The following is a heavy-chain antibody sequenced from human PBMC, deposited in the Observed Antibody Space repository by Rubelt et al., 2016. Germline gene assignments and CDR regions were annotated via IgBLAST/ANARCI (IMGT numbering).Heavy chain of an antibody. Sequence: QVQLVESGGGVVQPGRSLRLSCAASGFTFSSYAMHWVRQAPGKGLEWVAVISYDGSNKYYADSVKGRFTISRDNSKNTLYPQMNSLRAEDTAVYYCARGDASDYWGQGTLVTVSS. V-gene: IGHV3-30*04. CDR2: ISYDGSNK. CDR1: GFTFSSYA. CDR3: ARGDASDY. J-gene: IGHJ4*02.